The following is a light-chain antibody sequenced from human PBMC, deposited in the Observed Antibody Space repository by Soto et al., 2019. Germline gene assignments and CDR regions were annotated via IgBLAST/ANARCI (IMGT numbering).Light chain of an antibody. CDR3: QQLKDWPLT. V-gene: IGKV3-11*01. CDR2: DAF. J-gene: IGKJ4*02. CDR1: QTIDNY. Sequence: EIVLTQSPATLSLSPGERATLSFRASQTIDNYLHWYQQKPGQAPRLLFYDAFYRAAGVPARFSGVGSGTDFTLSISSLEPEDFAFFYCQQLKDWPLTFGGWTRVEI.